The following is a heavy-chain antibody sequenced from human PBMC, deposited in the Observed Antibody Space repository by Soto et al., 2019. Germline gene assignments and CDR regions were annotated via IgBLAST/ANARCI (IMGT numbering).Heavy chain of an antibody. J-gene: IGHJ3*02. D-gene: IGHD3-22*01. Sequence: SETLSLTCTVSGGSISSSSYYWGWIRQPPGKGLEWIGSMFYSGSIYYNPSLESRVTISVDTSKFQFSLKLTSVTAADTALFYCARHGYFDSSGYSAFDIWGQGTMVTVSS. CDR2: MFYSGSI. V-gene: IGHV4-39*01. CDR3: ARHGYFDSSGYSAFDI. CDR1: GGSISSSSYY.